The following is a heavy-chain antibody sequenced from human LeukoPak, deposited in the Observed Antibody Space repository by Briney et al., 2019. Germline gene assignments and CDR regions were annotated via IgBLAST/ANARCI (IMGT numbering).Heavy chain of an antibody. V-gene: IGHV5-51*01. CDR3: ARRALIYDSSGYYYDY. Sequence: GESLKISCKGSGYSFTSYWIGLVRQMPGKGLEWMGIIYPGDSDTRYSPSFQGQVTISADKSISTAYLQWSSLKAPDTAMYYCARRALIYDSSGYYYDYWGQGTLVTVSS. J-gene: IGHJ4*02. CDR2: IYPGDSDT. D-gene: IGHD3-22*01. CDR1: GYSFTSYW.